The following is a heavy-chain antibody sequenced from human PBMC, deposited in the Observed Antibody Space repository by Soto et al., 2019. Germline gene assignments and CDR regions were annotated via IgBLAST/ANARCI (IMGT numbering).Heavy chain of an antibody. J-gene: IGHJ5*02. V-gene: IGHV4-34*01. CDR1: GGSFSGYY. Sequence: QVQLQQWGAGLLKPSETLSLTCAVYGGSFSGYYWSWIRQPPGKGLEWIGEINHSGSTNYNPSLKSRVTISVDTSKNQFSLKLSSVPAADTAVYYCARSPRVPAASNWFDPWGQGTLDTVSS. D-gene: IGHD2-2*01. CDR2: INHSGST. CDR3: ARSPRVPAASNWFDP.